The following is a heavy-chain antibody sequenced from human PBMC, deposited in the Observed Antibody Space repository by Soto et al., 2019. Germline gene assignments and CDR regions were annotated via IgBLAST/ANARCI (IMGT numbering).Heavy chain of an antibody. V-gene: IGHV3-33*01. Sequence: QVQLVESGGGVVQPGTSLRLSCEASGFTFSGFGMHWVRQAPGKGLEWVAVIWYDGSKKYYADCVKRRFTISRDNSKNALYLQMNSLRAEDTAVYYCARGRGGSYGGNSAHFDIWGQGTLVTVSS. J-gene: IGHJ3*02. CDR2: IWYDGSKK. D-gene: IGHD4-17*01. CDR1: GFTFSGFG. CDR3: ARGRGGSYGGNSAHFDI.